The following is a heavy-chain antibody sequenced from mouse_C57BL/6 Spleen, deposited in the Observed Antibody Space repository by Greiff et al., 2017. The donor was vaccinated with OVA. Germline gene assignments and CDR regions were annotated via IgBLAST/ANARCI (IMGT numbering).Heavy chain of an antibody. CDR3: AREEGDYLAY. CDR2: ISDGGSYT. J-gene: IGHJ3*01. Sequence: EVKVVESGGGLVKPGGSLKLSCAASGFTFSSYAMSWVRQTPEKRLEWVATISDGGSYTYYPDNVKGRFTISRDNAKNNLYLQMSHLKSEDTAMYYCAREEGDYLAYWGQGTLVTVSA. D-gene: IGHD2-4*01. V-gene: IGHV5-4*01. CDR1: GFTFSSYA.